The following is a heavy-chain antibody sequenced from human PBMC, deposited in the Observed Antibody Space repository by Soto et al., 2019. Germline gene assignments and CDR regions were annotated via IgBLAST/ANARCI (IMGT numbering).Heavy chain of an antibody. D-gene: IGHD2-8*01. V-gene: IGHV1-18*01. J-gene: IGHJ6*02. CDR2: ISGYNGDT. CDR1: GYTFSRYG. CDR3: AKNGQPPYYYYGMDV. Sequence: QGQLVQSGAEVKKPGASVKVSCKASGYTFSRYGISWVRQAPGQGLEWMGWISGYNGDTKYAQKFQGRVTMTVDTSTSTAHMELRSLTSDDTAVYYCAKNGQPPYYYYGMDVWGQGTTVGVSS.